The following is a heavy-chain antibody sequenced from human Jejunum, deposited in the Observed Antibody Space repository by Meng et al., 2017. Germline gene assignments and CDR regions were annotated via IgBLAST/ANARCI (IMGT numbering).Heavy chain of an antibody. V-gene: IGHV4-4*02. CDR1: GGSISSSNR. J-gene: IGHJ4*02. D-gene: IGHD2-15*01. CDR2: MYHGGDP. CDR3: ARDWGCRDGSCFSGLLEY. Sequence: QLQLQESGPGLVKPSGTLSLTCGVAGGSISSSNRWSWVRQSPGKGLEWIGEMYHGGDPNYNPSLETRVTISTDTSRNEFSLKLRSVTAADTAVYYCARDWGCRDGSCFSGLLEYWGQGILVTVSS.